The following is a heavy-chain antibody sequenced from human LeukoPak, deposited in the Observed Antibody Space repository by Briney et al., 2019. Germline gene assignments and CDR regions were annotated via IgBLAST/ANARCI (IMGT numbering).Heavy chain of an antibody. CDR1: GYTFTGYY. J-gene: IGHJ6*02. CDR3: ARGINRWLQPRDYYGMDV. Sequence: ASVKVSCKASGYTFTGYYMHWVRQAPGQGLEWMGWINPNSGGTNYAQKFQGRVTMTRNTSISTAYMELSSLRSEDTAVYYCARGINRWLQPRDYYGMDVWGQGTTVTVSS. V-gene: IGHV1-2*02. CDR2: INPNSGGT. D-gene: IGHD5-24*01.